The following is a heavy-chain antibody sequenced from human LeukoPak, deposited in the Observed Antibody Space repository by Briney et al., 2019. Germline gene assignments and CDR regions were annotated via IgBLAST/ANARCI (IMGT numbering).Heavy chain of an antibody. V-gene: IGHV3-21*01. J-gene: IGHJ6*02. Sequence: GGSLRLSCAASGFTFSSYSMNWVRQAPGKWLEWVSSISSSSSYIYYADSVKGRFTISRDNAKNSLYLQMNSLRAEDTAVYYCARDWGYSGYDLNYYYYGMDVWGQGTTVTVSS. CDR3: ARDWGYSGYDLNYYYYGMDV. CDR1: GFTFSSYS. CDR2: ISSSSSYI. D-gene: IGHD5-12*01.